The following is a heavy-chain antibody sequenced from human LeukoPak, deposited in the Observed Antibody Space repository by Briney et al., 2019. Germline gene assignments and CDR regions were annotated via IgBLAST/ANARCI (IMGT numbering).Heavy chain of an antibody. CDR3: AKPPYGSGSYYNGPLGY. CDR2: ISGSGGST. D-gene: IGHD3-10*01. Sequence: GGSLRLSCAASGFTFSSYAMSWVRQAPGKGLEWVSAISGSGGSTYYADSVKGRFTISRDNAKNSLYLQMNSLRAEDTALYYCAKPPYGSGSYYNGPLGYWGQGTLVTVSS. V-gene: IGHV3-23*01. J-gene: IGHJ4*02. CDR1: GFTFSSYA.